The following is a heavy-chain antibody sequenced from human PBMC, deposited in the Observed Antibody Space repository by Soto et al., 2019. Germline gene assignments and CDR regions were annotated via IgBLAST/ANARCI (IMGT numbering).Heavy chain of an antibody. J-gene: IGHJ4*02. CDR2: IYYSGST. CDR3: ARGRRVVIIPYFDY. CDR1: GGSVSSSSHY. V-gene: IGHV4-61*01. Sequence: SETLSLTCTVSGGSVSSSSHYWSWIRQPPGKGLEWIAYIYYSGSTNYNPSLKSRVTISVDTSKNQFSLKLSSVTAADTAVYYCARGRRVVIIPYFDYWGQGTLVTVSS. D-gene: IGHD3-3*01.